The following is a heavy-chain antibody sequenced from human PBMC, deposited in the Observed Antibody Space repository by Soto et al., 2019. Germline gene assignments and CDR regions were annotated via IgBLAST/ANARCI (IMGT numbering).Heavy chain of an antibody. CDR2: ISSTGDGT. J-gene: IGHJ4*02. Sequence: PGGSLRLSCAASGFTFNNYVMSWVRQAPGKGLEWVSGISSTGDGTYYAENVKGRFTISRDNSKNTLYLQMNNLRAGDTSLYYCAKGHDIVVVPTVDYWGQGTLVTISS. CDR3: AKGHDIVVVPTVDY. D-gene: IGHD2-15*01. V-gene: IGHV3-23*01. CDR1: GFTFNNYV.